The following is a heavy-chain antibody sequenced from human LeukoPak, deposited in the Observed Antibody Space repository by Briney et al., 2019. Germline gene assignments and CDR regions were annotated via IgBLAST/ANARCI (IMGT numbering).Heavy chain of an antibody. J-gene: IGHJ4*02. V-gene: IGHV3-30*18. D-gene: IGHD5-24*01. CDR2: ISYDGSSK. Sequence: LGGSLRLSCAASGFTFSSYGMHWVRQAPGKGLEWVAVISYDGSSKYYADSVKGRFTISRDNSKNTLYLQMNSLRAEDTAVYYCAKQLEDIEMATNPIDYWGQGPLVTVSS. CDR1: GFTFSSYG. CDR3: AKQLEDIEMATNPIDY.